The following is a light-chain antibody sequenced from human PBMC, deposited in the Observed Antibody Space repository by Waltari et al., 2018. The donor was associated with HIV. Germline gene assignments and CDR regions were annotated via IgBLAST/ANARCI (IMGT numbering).Light chain of an antibody. CDR2: NAF. V-gene: IGKV3-11*01. J-gene: IGKJ4*01. Sequence: DIVLTQSQVTLSLSLGERATLSCRASQRVDTFLAWYQPRPVQAPRLLIYNAFRRASGIPARFSGTGSGTDYTLTIISVEPEDFAVYYCQQRADWPLTFGGGTRVDIK. CDR1: QRVDTF. CDR3: QQRADWPLT.